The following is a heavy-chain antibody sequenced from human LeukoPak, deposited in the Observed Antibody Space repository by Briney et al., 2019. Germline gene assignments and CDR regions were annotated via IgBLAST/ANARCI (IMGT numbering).Heavy chain of an antibody. CDR2: INHSGST. J-gene: IGHJ6*04. D-gene: IGHD3-9*01. CDR3: ARALLTGYYPYYYYGMDV. CDR1: DGSVSGYY. Sequence: SETLSLTCAVYDGSVSGYYWSWIRQPPGKGLEWTGEINHSGSTNYNPSLKSRVTISVDTSKNQFSLKLSSVTAADTAVYYCARALLTGYYPYYYYGMDVWGKGTTVTVSS. V-gene: IGHV4-34*01.